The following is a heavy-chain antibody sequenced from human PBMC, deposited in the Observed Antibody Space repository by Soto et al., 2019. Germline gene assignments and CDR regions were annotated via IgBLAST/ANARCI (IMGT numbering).Heavy chain of an antibody. V-gene: IGHV6-1*01. CDR1: GDSVSSNSAA. CDR2: TYYRSKWYS. Sequence: PPQTLSLTCAVSGDSVSSNSAAWNWIRQSPSRGLEWLGRTYYRSKWYSDYAVSVQSRITINPDTSKNQFSLQLNSVTPEDTAIYYCARGAAGAFDFWGQGTMVTVS. J-gene: IGHJ3*01. CDR3: ARGAAGAFDF.